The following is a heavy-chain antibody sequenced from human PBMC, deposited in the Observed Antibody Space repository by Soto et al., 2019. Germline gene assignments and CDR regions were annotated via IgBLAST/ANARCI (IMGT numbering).Heavy chain of an antibody. CDR1: GYTFTSYG. D-gene: IGHD3-10*01. V-gene: IGHV1-18*01. CDR2: ISAYNGNT. Sequence: ASVKVSCKASGYTFTSYGISWVRQAPGQGLEWMGWISAYNGNTNYAQKLQGRVTMTTDTSTGTAYMELRSLRSDDTAVYYCARVGSGSYPFYYYYYMDVWGKGTTVTVSS. J-gene: IGHJ6*03. CDR3: ARVGSGSYPFYYYYYMDV.